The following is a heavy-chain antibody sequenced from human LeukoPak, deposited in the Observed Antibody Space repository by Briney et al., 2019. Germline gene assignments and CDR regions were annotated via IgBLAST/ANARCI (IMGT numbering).Heavy chain of an antibody. V-gene: IGHV4-4*07. Sequence: SETLSLTCTVSGGSLSNYYWSWIRQPAGRGLEWIGRTHSSGSTNYNPSLKSRATMSVDTSKNHLSLKVSSVTAADTAVYYCARDFYASGFSFWFDPWGQGILVTVSS. CDR1: GGSLSNYY. J-gene: IGHJ5*02. D-gene: IGHD2/OR15-2a*01. CDR2: THSSGST. CDR3: ARDFYASGFSFWFDP.